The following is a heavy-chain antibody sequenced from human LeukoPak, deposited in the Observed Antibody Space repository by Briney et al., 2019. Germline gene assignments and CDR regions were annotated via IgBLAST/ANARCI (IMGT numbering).Heavy chain of an antibody. Sequence: GGSLRLSCAASGFTFTSYDIHWVRQAPGKGLEWVAVISYDGSNKYYADSVKGRFTISRDNSKNTMYLQLNSLRVEDTAVYYCAKDRERWGGYSYGLPFDYWGQGILVTVSS. J-gene: IGHJ4*02. D-gene: IGHD5-18*01. CDR3: AKDRERWGGYSYGLPFDY. V-gene: IGHV3-30*18. CDR2: ISYDGSNK. CDR1: GFTFTSYD.